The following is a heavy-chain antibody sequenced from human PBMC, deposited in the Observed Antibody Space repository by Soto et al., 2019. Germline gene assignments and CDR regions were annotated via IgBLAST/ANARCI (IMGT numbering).Heavy chain of an antibody. CDR1: GFTFSNAW. D-gene: IGHD3-9*01. Sequence: GGSLRLSCAASGFTFSNAWMSWVRQAPGKGLEWVGRIKSKTDGGTTDYAAPVKGRFTISRDDSKNTLYLQMNSLKTEDTAVYYCTTDSVILTGYYGGQEGDYWGQGTLVTVSS. CDR3: TTDSVILTGYYGGQEGDY. V-gene: IGHV3-15*01. J-gene: IGHJ4*02. CDR2: IKSKTDGGTT.